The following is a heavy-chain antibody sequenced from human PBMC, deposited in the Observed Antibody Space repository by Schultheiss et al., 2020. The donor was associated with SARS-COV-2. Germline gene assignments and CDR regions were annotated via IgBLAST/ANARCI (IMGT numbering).Heavy chain of an antibody. CDR2: INPNSGGT. D-gene: IGHD3-16*01. CDR1: GYTFTGYF. J-gene: IGHJ6*02. CDR3: ASSPRTAELTFPGRDYYYGMDV. V-gene: IGHV1-2*02. Sequence: ASVKISCKASGYTFTGYFMHWVRQAPGQGLEWMGWINPNSGGTNYAQKFQGRVTITRDTSASTAYMELSSLRSEDTAVYYCASSPRTAELTFPGRDYYYGMDVWGQGTTVTVSS.